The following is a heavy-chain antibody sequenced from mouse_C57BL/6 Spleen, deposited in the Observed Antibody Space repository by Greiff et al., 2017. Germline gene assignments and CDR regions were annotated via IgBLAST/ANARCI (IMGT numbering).Heavy chain of an antibody. V-gene: IGHV1-72*01. D-gene: IGHD1-1*01. CDR1: GYTFTSYW. Sequence: VQLQQHGAELVKPGASVKLSCKASGYTFTSYWMHWVKQRPGRGLEWIGRIDPNSGGTKYNEKFKSKATLTVDKPSSTAYMQLSSLTSEDSAVYYCARLDYVSSYVNYAMDYWGQGTSVTVSS. CDR3: ARLDYVSSYVNYAMDY. J-gene: IGHJ4*01. CDR2: IDPNSGGT.